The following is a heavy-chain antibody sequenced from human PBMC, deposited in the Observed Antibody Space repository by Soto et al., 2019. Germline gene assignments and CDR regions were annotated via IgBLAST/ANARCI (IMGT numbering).Heavy chain of an antibody. CDR2: INHSGST. D-gene: IGHD5-12*01. CDR1: GGSFSGYY. V-gene: IGHV4-34*01. Sequence: SETLSLTCAVYGGSFSGYYWSWIRQPPGKGLEWIGEINHSGSTNYNPSLKSRVTVSVDTSKNQFSLKLSSVTAADTAVYYCASRTTILTWFDYWGQGTLVTVSS. CDR3: ASRTTILTWFDY. J-gene: IGHJ5*01.